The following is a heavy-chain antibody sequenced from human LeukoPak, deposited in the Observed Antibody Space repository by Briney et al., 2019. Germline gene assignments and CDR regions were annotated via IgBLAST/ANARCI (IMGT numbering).Heavy chain of an antibody. CDR3: ARDPRITGTTAYYFDY. V-gene: IGHV1-18*01. D-gene: IGHD1-7*01. CDR1: GSGLTGIG. J-gene: IGHJ4*02. CDR2: IKTYNGHT. Sequence: GASGKFSGKVPGSGLTGIGSAWCGQPPGQGLGWMGWIKTYNGHTNYTQTLQGRVTMTTDTSTSTAYMELRNLRPDDTAVYFCARDPRITGTTAYYFDYWGQGTLVTVSS.